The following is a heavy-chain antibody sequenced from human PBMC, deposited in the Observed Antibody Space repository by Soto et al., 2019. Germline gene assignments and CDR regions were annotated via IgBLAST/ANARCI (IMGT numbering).Heavy chain of an antibody. J-gene: IGHJ4*02. D-gene: IGHD2-2*01. V-gene: IGHV3-23*01. Sequence: GGSLRLSCAASGFTFSNYDMRWVRQAPGRGLEWVSTISGSGGGTYYADSVKGRFTISRDNSKNTLSLQMNSLRAEDTAVYYCAKARGSRTPAPGTYWGQGILVTVSS. CDR3: AKARGSRTPAPGTY. CDR1: GFTFSNYD. CDR2: ISGSGGGT.